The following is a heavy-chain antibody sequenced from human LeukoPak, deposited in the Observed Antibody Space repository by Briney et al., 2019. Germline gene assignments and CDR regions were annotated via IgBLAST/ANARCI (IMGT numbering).Heavy chain of an antibody. V-gene: IGHV4-38-2*02. CDR1: GYSISSGYS. CDR2: MSYNGRS. D-gene: IGHD6-19*01. J-gene: IGHJ5*02. Sequence: PSETLSLTCTLAGYSISSGYSWGWISQSPERGLECIASMSYNGRSHSSPSLMSRVTILADTSKNQFSLKLTSVTAADTAFYYCARVYSSGWYHWFDTWGQGTLVTVSS. CDR3: ARVYSSGWYHWFDT.